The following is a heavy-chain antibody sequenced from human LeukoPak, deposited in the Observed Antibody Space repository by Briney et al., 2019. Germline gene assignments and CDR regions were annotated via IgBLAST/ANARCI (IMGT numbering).Heavy chain of an antibody. D-gene: IGHD5-18*01. CDR2: IYTTGRA. CDR3: ARHGYTASHFFLDY. CDR1: TGSINSYY. J-gene: IGHJ4*02. Sequence: SETLSLTCTVSTGSINSYYWGWVRHPAGRGLEWIGRIYTTGRADYDPSLQSRVAMSIDTSQKQFSLILKSVTAADTATYFCARHGYTASHFFLDYWSQGTPVTVSS. V-gene: IGHV4-4*07.